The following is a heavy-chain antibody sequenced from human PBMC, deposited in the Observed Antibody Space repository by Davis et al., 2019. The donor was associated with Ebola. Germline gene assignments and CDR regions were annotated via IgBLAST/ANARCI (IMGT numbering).Heavy chain of an antibody. CDR3: ARQESLYGSSDY. CDR1: GYTFHTNW. CDR2: IYPGDSDT. D-gene: IGHD2/OR15-2a*01. J-gene: IGHJ4*02. V-gene: IGHV5-51*01. Sequence: GESLKISCKVSGYTFHTNWITWARQTPAKGLEWMGIIYPGDSDTRYSPSFEGQVTISVDRSISTAYLQWSSLKASDIAMYYCARQESLYGSSDYWGQGTLVTVSS.